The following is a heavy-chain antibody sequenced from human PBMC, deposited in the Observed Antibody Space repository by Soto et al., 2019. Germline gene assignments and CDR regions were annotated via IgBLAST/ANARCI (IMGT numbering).Heavy chain of an antibody. D-gene: IGHD3-9*01. CDR1: GYTFTSYY. J-gene: IGHJ6*02. Sequence: ASVKVSCKASGYTFTSYYMHWVRQAPGQGLEWMGIINPSGGSTSYAQKFHGRVTMTRDTSTSTVYMELSSLRSEDTAVYYCARLGFDFDTLSPYYNVHHYYGVDVWGQGTTVTVSS. CDR3: ARLGFDFDTLSPYYNVHHYYGVDV. V-gene: IGHV1-46*01. CDR2: INPSGGST.